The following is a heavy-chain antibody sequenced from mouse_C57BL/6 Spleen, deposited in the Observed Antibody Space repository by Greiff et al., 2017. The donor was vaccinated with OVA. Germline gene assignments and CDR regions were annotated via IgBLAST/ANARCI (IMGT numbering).Heavy chain of an antibody. CDR3: ATHYYYGSSGG. Sequence: QVQLQQPGAELVRPGASVKLSCKASGYTFTSYWMDWVKQRPGQGLEWIGNIYPSDSDTYYNQKFKDKATLTVDKSSSTAYMQLSSLTSEDATVYYCATHYYYGSSGGWGQGTTLTVSS. D-gene: IGHD1-1*01. V-gene: IGHV1-61*01. J-gene: IGHJ2*01. CDR2: IYPSDSDT. CDR1: GYTFTSYW.